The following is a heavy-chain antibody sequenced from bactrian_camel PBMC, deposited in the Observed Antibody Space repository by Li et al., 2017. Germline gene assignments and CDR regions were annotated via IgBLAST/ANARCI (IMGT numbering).Heavy chain of an antibody. CDR2: IRRGGST. J-gene: IGHJ4*01. Sequence: VQLVESGGGSVQAGGSRTLSCTVFRFTFGGREMHWYRQASGNECELVASIRRGGSTYYMDSVKDRFTISKDSAKNTLYLQMNNLKVEDTAMYYCAADGVNLQLARGYNYWGQGTQVTVS. V-gene: IGHV3S55*01. D-gene: IGHD6*01. CDR3: AADGVNLQLARGYNY. CDR1: RFTFGGRE.